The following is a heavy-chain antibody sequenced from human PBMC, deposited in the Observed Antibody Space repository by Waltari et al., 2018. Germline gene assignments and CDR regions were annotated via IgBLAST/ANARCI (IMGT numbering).Heavy chain of an antibody. CDR3: ARLHIAAAGPYSEESHHFDY. Sequence: QVQLQESGPGLVKPSETLSLTCAVSGYSISSGYYWGWIRQPPGKGLEWIGSIYQIGSPYNHPSLKSRVTISVDTSKNQFSLKLSSVTAADTAVYYCARLHIAAAGPYSEESHHFDYWGQGTLVTVSS. CDR1: GYSISSGYY. V-gene: IGHV4-38-2*01. J-gene: IGHJ4*02. CDR2: IYQIGSP. D-gene: IGHD6-13*01.